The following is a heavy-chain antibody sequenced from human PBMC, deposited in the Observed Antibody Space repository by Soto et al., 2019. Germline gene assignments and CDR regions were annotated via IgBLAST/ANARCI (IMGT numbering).Heavy chain of an antibody. CDR1: GFTFSSYS. CDR2: ISSSSSYI. CDR3: ARDLQSYYTSGWFGWFDY. J-gene: IGHJ4*02. V-gene: IGHV3-21*01. Sequence: GGSLRLSCAASGFTFSSYSMNCVRHSPGKGLEWVASISSSSSYIYYADSVKGRFTISRDNATNSLYLQMNRLRAEHTGVYYCARDLQSYYTSGWFGWFDYWGQGPLVTVSS. D-gene: IGHD6-19*01.